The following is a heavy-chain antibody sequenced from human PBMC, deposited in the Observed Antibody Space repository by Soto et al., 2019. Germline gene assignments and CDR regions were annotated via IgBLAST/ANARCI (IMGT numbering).Heavy chain of an antibody. J-gene: IGHJ4*02. CDR2: ISSSDTII. V-gene: IGHV3-11*01. CDR1: GFTFSDYY. CDR3: ARDLGYYDSSGYFDY. D-gene: IGHD3-22*01. Sequence: PGGSLRLSCAASGFTFSDYYMSWIRQAPGKGLEWVSYISSSDTIISYADSVKGRFTISRDNAKNSLYLQMNSLRAEDTAVYYCARDLGYYDSSGYFDYWRQGTLVTVSS.